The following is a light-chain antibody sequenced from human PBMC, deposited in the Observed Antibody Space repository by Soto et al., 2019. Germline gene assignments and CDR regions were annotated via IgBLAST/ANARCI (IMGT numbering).Light chain of an antibody. Sequence: QSALTHPASVSGSPGQSITISCTGTSSDVGGYNYVSWHQQHPGKVPKLMIYDVSYRPSGVSNRFSGSKSGNTASLTISGLQAEDEADYYCSSYTTSSTYVFGTGTQLTVL. CDR3: SSYTTSSTYV. CDR1: SSDVGGYNY. V-gene: IGLV2-14*01. J-gene: IGLJ1*01. CDR2: DVS.